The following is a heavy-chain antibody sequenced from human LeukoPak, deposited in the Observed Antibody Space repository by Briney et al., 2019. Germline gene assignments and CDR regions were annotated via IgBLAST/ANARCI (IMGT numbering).Heavy chain of an antibody. CDR1: GFTFSSYD. V-gene: IGHV3-13*01. D-gene: IGHD1-26*01. CDR2: IGTAGDT. Sequence: GGSLRLSCAASGFTFSSYDMHWVRHATGKGLEWVSAIGTAGDTYYPGSVKGRFTISRENAKNSLYLQMNSLRAGDTAVYYCARALSGSYYVYGDGAAFDIWGQGTMVTVSS. CDR3: ARALSGSYYVYGDGAAFDI. J-gene: IGHJ3*02.